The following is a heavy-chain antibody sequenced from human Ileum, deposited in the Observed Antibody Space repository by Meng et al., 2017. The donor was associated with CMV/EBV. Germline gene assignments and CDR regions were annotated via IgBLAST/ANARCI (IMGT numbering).Heavy chain of an antibody. Sequence: QGQRQESGLGLLKPSDTRSLTCTVSGASLNDDDWSWIRQPAGKGLEWIGRIFATGTTKYNPSLKSRVTMSVDTSKNQFSLKLTSVTAADTAVYFCARDRFDPWGQGALVTVSS. V-gene: IGHV4-4*07. CDR3: ARDRFDP. J-gene: IGHJ5*02. CDR1: GASLNDDD. CDR2: IFATGTT.